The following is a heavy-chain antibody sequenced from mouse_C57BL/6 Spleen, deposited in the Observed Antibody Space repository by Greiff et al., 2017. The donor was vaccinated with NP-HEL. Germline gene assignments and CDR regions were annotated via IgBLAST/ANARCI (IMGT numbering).Heavy chain of an antibody. D-gene: IGHD2-3*01. V-gene: IGHV1-52*01. CDR3: ARSGGYSSWFAY. CDR2: IDPSDSET. J-gene: IGHJ3*01. Sequence: QVQLQQPGAEPVRPGSSVKLSCKASGYTFTSYWMHWVKQRPIQGLEWIGNIDPSDSETHYNQKFKDKATLTVDKSSSTAYMQLSSLTSEDSAVYYCARSGGYSSWFAYWGQGTLVTVSA. CDR1: GYTFTSYW.